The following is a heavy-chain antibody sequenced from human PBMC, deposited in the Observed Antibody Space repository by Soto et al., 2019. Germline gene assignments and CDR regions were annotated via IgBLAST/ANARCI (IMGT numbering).Heavy chain of an antibody. CDR2: TRDRANSYTT. Sequence: GGSLRLSCAASGFSSSDHYMDWVRQAPGKGLEWVGRTRDRANSYTTEYAASVNGRFTISRDDSKNSLYLQMNSLRTEDTAVYYCTRCRIEVTRQRAFDIWGQGTLVTVSS. D-gene: IGHD6-19*01. J-gene: IGHJ3*02. V-gene: IGHV3-72*01. CDR3: TRCRIEVTRQRAFDI. CDR1: GFSSSDHY.